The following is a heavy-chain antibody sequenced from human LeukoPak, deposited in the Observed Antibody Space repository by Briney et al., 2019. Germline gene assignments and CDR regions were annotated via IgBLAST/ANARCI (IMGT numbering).Heavy chain of an antibody. CDR2: VNPNSGNT. J-gene: IGHJ3*02. CDR1: GYTFTSYD. Sequence: ASVKVPCKASGYTFTSYDINWVRQATGQGLEWVGWVNPNSGNTGYAQKFQGRVTMTRNTSISIAYMEMSSLRSEDTAVYYCARGSSGWPYQDAFDIWGQGTRVSVSS. CDR3: ARGSSGWPYQDAFDI. D-gene: IGHD6-19*01. V-gene: IGHV1-8*01.